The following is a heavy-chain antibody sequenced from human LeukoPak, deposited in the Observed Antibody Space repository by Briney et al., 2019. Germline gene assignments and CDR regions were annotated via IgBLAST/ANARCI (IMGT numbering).Heavy chain of an antibody. V-gene: IGHV1-46*03. CDR2: INPSGGST. CDR1: GYSFTNYY. D-gene: IGHD3-10*01. Sequence: ASVKVSCKASGYSFTNYYMHWVRQAPGQGLEWMGIINPSGGSTSYAQNFQGRVTMTRDTSTSTLYMALSSLRSEDTAVYYCARGITMVRGALTSNWFDPSNWFDPWGQGTLVTVSS. CDR3: ARGITMVRGALTSNWFDPSNWFDP. J-gene: IGHJ5*02.